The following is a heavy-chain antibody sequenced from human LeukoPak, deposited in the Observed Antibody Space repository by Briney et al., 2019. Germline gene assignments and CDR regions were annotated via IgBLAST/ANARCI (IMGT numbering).Heavy chain of an antibody. D-gene: IGHD1-26*01. CDR1: GGSFSGYY. V-gene: IGHV4-34*01. CDR2: INHSGST. CDR3: ARGRRLELLRYYFDY. Sequence: SETLSLTCAVYGGSFSGYYWSWIRQPPGKGLEWIGEINHSGSTNYNPSLKSRVTISVDTSKNQFSLKLSSVTAADTAVYYCARGRRLELLRYYFDYWGQGTLVTVSS. J-gene: IGHJ4*02.